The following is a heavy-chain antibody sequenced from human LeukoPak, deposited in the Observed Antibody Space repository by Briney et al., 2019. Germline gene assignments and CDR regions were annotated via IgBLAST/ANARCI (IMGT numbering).Heavy chain of an antibody. CDR2: IYHSGST. CDR3: ARSTVVGGGRGYFQL. Sequence: PSETLSLTCAVSGGSISSSNWWSWVRQPPGKGLEWIGEIYHSGSTNYNPSLKSRVTISVDTSKDQFSVRLSSVTAADTAVYYCARSTVVGGGRGYFQLWGLGTLVTVSS. D-gene: IGHD2-15*01. CDR1: GGSISSSNW. V-gene: IGHV4-4*02. J-gene: IGHJ1*01.